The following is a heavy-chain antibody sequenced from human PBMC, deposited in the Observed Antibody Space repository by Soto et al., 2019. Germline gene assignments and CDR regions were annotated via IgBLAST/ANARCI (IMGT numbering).Heavy chain of an antibody. J-gene: IGHJ6*01. CDR3: ARDLERRVVVVAANSGMGV. D-gene: IGHD2-15*01. Sequence: QVQLVESGGGVVQPGRSLRLSCAASGFTFSSYGMHWVRQAPGKGLEWVAVIWYDGSNKYYADSVKGRFTISRDNSKNTLYLQMNSRRADDTSVYYCARDLERRVVVVAANSGMGVWGQGTTVTVSP. V-gene: IGHV3-33*01. CDR1: GFTFSSYG. CDR2: IWYDGSNK.